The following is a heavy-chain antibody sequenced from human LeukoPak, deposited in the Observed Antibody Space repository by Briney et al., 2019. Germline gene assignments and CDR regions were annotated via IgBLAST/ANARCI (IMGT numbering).Heavy chain of an antibody. CDR2: IYYSGST. V-gene: IGHV4-39*07. CDR1: GGSISSSSYY. Sequence: SETLSLTCTVSGGSISSSSYYWGWIRQPPGKGLEWIGSIYYSGSTYYNPSLKSRVTISVDTSKNQFSLKLSSVTAADTAVYYCARVPPKGYYYDSSGYYFDYWGQGTLVTVSS. D-gene: IGHD3-22*01. J-gene: IGHJ4*02. CDR3: ARVPPKGYYYDSSGYYFDY.